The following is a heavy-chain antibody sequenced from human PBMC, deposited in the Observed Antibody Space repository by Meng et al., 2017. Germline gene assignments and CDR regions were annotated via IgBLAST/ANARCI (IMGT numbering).Heavy chain of an antibody. Sequence: QVHLVQPGAEVKKPGASVKVSCKPSGYSFTAYYIHWLRQAPGQGLEWMGRIDPNSGVTEYAHKFHGRVTVTGDTSISTAYMELRRLTSDDTAVYYCARDEDISAAGKLFGDYWGQGTLVTVSS. D-gene: IGHD6-13*01. CDR1: GYSFTAYY. CDR2: IDPNSGVT. V-gene: IGHV1-2*06. J-gene: IGHJ4*02. CDR3: ARDEDISAAGKLFGDY.